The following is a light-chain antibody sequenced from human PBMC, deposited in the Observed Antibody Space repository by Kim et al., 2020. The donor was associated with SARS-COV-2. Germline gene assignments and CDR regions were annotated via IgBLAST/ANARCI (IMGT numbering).Light chain of an antibody. Sequence: DIQMTQSPSSLSASVGDRVTITCRTTQSISSHLNWYQQKPGRAPKLLISAASTLQGGVPSRFSGSGSETDFTLTISSLQPEDFATYFCQQSYITPFTFCPGTKLDIK. CDR3: QQSYITPFT. J-gene: IGKJ3*01. V-gene: IGKV1-39*01. CDR2: AAS. CDR1: QSISSH.